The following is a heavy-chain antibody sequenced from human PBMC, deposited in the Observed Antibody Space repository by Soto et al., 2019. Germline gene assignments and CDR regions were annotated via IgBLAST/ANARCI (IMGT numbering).Heavy chain of an antibody. CDR2: IIPILGPP. J-gene: IGHJ4*02. Sequence: QVQLVQSGAEVKKPGSSVKVSCKTSGGTFTSYAISWVRQAPGQGLEWMGGIIPILGPPNYAEKFQGRVTITADDSTSTAYMELSILRSEDTAVYYCATGGGSSCPFGYWGQGTVVTVSS. V-gene: IGHV1-69*12. CDR3: ATGGGSSCPFGY. CDR1: GGTFTSYA. D-gene: IGHD6-13*01.